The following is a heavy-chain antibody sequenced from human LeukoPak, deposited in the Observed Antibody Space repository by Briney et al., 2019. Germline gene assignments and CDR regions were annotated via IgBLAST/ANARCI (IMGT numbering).Heavy chain of an antibody. CDR3: AKDVAQLWFRGVNYFDY. Sequence: GGSLRLSCAASGFTFSSYGMHWVRQAPGKGLEWVAVISYDGGNKYYADSVKGRFTISRDNSKNTLYLQMNSLRAEDTAVYYCAKDVAQLWFRGVNYFDYWGQGTLATVSS. CDR2: ISYDGGNK. J-gene: IGHJ4*02. V-gene: IGHV3-30*18. CDR1: GFTFSSYG. D-gene: IGHD5-18*01.